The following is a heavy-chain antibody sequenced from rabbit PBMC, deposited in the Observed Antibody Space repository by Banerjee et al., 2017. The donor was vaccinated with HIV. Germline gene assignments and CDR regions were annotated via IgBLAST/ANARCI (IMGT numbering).Heavy chain of an antibody. D-gene: IGHD2-1*01. CDR3: AKSMAVVIGSLDL. Sequence: QSLEESGGDLVKPGASLTLTCTASGFSFSSSYYMCWVRQAPGKGLEWIGCIYTGDGNTYYASWAKGRFTISKTSSTTVTLQMTSLTAADTATYFCAKSMAVVIGSLDLWGPGTLVTVS. CDR1: GFSFSSSYY. V-gene: IGHV1S40*01. CDR2: IYTGDGNT. J-gene: IGHJ4*01.